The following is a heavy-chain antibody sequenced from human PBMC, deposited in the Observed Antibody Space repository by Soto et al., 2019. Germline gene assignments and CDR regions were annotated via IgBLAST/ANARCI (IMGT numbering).Heavy chain of an antibody. V-gene: IGHV3-7*04. Sequence: GGSLILSCAASGFSSRNSRMSWVRQAPGKGLEWVANIKQEGSDTYYVDSVKGRFIISRDNAKNSLYLQMNSLRAEDTAVYYCATDLGTTMARHWGQGTLVTVSS. D-gene: IGHD1-1*01. CDR3: ATDLGTTMARH. CDR1: GFSSRNSR. J-gene: IGHJ4*02. CDR2: IKQEGSDT.